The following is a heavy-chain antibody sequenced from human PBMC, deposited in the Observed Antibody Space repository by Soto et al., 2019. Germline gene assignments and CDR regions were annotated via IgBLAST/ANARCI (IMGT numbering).Heavy chain of an antibody. CDR1: GGSISSSCYY. CDR2: IYYSGST. Sequence: SETLSLTCTVSGGSISSSCYYWGWIRQPPGKGLEWIGSIYYSGSTYYNPSLKSRVTISVDTSKNQFSLKLSSVTAADTAVYYCASQTGYGSGSYYAFDIWGQGTMVTVSS. V-gene: IGHV4-39*01. CDR3: ASQTGYGSGSYYAFDI. J-gene: IGHJ3*02. D-gene: IGHD3-10*01.